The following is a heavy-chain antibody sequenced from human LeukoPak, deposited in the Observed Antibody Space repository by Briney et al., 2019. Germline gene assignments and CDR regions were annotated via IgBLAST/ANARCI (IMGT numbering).Heavy chain of an antibody. V-gene: IGHV1-8*01. Sequence: ASVKVSCKASGYTFTSCDINWVRQATGQGLEWMGWMNPNSGNTGYGQSFQGRITMTRDISIGTAYMELSNLTSEDTAIYYCTRGSSGRRDNWGQGTLVTVSA. D-gene: IGHD6-19*01. CDR2: MNPNSGNT. J-gene: IGHJ4*02. CDR1: GYTFTSCD. CDR3: TRGSSGRRDN.